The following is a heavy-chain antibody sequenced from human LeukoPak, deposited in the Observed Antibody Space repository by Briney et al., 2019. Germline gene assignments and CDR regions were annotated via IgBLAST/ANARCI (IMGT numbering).Heavy chain of an antibody. D-gene: IGHD3-10*01. V-gene: IGHV4-34*01. CDR2: INHSGNT. CDR1: GGSFSDYY. J-gene: IGHJ5*02. Sequence: PSETLSLTCAVYGGSFSDYYWTWIRQPPGKGLEWIGEINHSGNTNYNPSLKSRVTISVDTSKNQFSLKLSSVTAADTAVYYCARDVHPTYGSGNWFDPWGQGTLVTVSS. CDR3: ARDVHPTYGSGNWFDP.